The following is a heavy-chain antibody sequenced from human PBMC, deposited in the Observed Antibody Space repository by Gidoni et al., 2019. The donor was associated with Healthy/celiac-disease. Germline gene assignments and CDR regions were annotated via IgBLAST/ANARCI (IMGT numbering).Heavy chain of an antibody. D-gene: IGHD6-13*01. Sequence: EVQLVESGGGLVQPGGSLRLSCAASGFTVSSNYMSWVRQAPGKGLEWVSVIYSGGSTYYADAGKGRFTISRDNAKNTRYLQMNSLRAEDTAVYYCATPWAAAVLSYYYGMDVWGQGTTVTVSS. CDR2: IYSGGST. V-gene: IGHV3-66*01. CDR1: GFTVSSNY. J-gene: IGHJ6*02. CDR3: ATPWAAAVLSYYYGMDV.